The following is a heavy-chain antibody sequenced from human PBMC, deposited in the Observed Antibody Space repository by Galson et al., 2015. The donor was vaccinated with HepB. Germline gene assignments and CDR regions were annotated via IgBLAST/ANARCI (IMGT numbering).Heavy chain of an antibody. CDR3: ARDGPQDYYDTSGYYYFDY. J-gene: IGHJ4*02. D-gene: IGHD3-22*01. V-gene: IGHV1-18*01. CDR1: GYTFSSYS. Sequence: SVKVSCKASGYTFSSYSITWVRQAPGQGLEWMGWISAYTSNTNNAQKFQGRVTMTTDTATSTAYMELRSLRSDDTAVYYCARDGPQDYYDTSGYYYFDYWGQGTLVTVSS. CDR2: ISAYTSNT.